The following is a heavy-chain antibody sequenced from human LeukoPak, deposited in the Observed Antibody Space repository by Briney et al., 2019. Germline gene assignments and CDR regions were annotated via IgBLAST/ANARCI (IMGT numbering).Heavy chain of an antibody. CDR3: ARTPYSSTLRRPDY. CDR1: GFTFSSYV. CDR2: ISSSSSTM. Sequence: AGGSLRLSCAASGFTFSSYVMNWVRQAPGKGLEWISYISSSSSTMYYADSVKGRFTISRDNVKNSLYLQMNGLRAEDTAVYYCARTPYSSTLRRPDYWGQGTLVTVSS. V-gene: IGHV3-48*01. J-gene: IGHJ4*02. D-gene: IGHD6-13*01.